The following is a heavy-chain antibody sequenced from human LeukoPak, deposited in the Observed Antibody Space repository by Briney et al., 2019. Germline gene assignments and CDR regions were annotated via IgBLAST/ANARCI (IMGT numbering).Heavy chain of an antibody. D-gene: IGHD3-3*01. CDR3: ARGRSGPFTIFGVVRTRFDY. V-gene: IGHV4-61*01. Sequence: PSDTLSLTCNVSGASVSSGSYYWSWIRQPPGKGLEWIGYIYYSGSTNYNPSLKSRVTISVDTSKNQFSLKLSSATAADTAVYYCARGRSGPFTIFGVVRTRFDYWGQGTLVTVSS. J-gene: IGHJ4*02. CDR2: IYYSGST. CDR1: GASVSSGSYY.